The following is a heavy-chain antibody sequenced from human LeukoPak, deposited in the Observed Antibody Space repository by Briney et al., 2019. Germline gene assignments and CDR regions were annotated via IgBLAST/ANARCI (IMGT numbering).Heavy chain of an antibody. CDR1: AFTFHKYH. CDR3: ARDPKTGSPDYFDY. V-gene: IGHV3-30*04. D-gene: IGHD3-10*01. Sequence: PGTPLRLSCATTAFTFHKYHMPWARQAPGKRLEPVALIGYDGRFKFHSDSVKGRFTISRDDSKNTLYLQMNSLRPEDTALYYCARDPKTGSPDYFDYWGQGTLVTVST. J-gene: IGHJ4*02. CDR2: IGYDGRFK.